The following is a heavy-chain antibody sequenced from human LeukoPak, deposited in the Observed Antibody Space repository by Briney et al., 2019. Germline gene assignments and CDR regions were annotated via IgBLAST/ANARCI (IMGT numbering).Heavy chain of an antibody. Sequence: GGSLRLSCAASGFTFSSYGMHWVRQAPGKGLEWVAFIRYDGSNKYYADSVKGRFTISRDNSKNTLYLQMNSLRAEDTAVYYCARDPSMTTHFDYWGQGTLVTVSS. CDR1: GFTFSSYG. V-gene: IGHV3-30*02. D-gene: IGHD4-17*01. J-gene: IGHJ4*02. CDR3: ARDPSMTTHFDY. CDR2: IRYDGSNK.